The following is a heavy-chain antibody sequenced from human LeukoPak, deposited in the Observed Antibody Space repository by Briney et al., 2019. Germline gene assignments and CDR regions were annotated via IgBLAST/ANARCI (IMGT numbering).Heavy chain of an antibody. V-gene: IGHV3-33*06. D-gene: IGHD2-15*01. CDR3: AKDLSGGTSAVPGY. CDR2: IWYDGSNK. CDR1: GFTFSSYG. J-gene: IGHJ4*02. Sequence: GGSLRLSCAASGFTFSSYGMHWVRQAPGKGLEWVAVIWYDGSNKYYADSVKGRFTISRDNSKNTLYLQMNSLRAETTALYYSAKDLSGGTSAVPGYWGRGTLVTVSS.